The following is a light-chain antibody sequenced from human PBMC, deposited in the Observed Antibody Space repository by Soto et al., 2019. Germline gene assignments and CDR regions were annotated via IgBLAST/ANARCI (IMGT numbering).Light chain of an antibody. CDR1: QSLLYSLNNKNY. Sequence: DIVMTQSPDSLAVSLGERATINCKSSQSLLYSLNNKNYLTWYQMKPGQPPKLLIYWASTRESGVPDRFSGSGSGTDFTLTISNLQAEDVATYYCQQYSLTPPWTFGQGTTVEIK. V-gene: IGKV4-1*01. CDR3: QQYSLTPPWT. J-gene: IGKJ1*01. CDR2: WAS.